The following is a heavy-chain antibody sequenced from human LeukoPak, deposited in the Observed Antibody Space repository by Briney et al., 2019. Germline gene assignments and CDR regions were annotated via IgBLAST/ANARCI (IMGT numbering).Heavy chain of an antibody. D-gene: IGHD6-13*01. CDR1: GFTFGDYP. V-gene: IGHV3-49*04. CDR2: IRSKAYGGTA. CDR3: TRKLGSSSLKYYYMDV. J-gene: IGHJ6*03. Sequence: GGSLRLSCTASGFTFGDYPMNRVRQAPGKGLEWVGFIRSKAYGGTAEYAASVKGRFTISRDDSKSIAYLQMNSLKTEDTAVYYCTRKLGSSSLKYYYMDVWGKGTTVTISS.